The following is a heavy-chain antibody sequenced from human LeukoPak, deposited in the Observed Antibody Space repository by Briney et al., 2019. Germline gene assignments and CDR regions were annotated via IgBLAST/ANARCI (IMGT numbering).Heavy chain of an antibody. Sequence: PGGSLSLSCAASGFTFSSYSMYWVRQAPGKVLGWVSSISSSSSYIYYADSVRGRFTISRDNAKNSLYLQMNSLRAEDTAVYYCARDDGSSGWYDFSGDWGQGTLGTVSS. CDR2: ISSSSSYI. D-gene: IGHD6-19*01. CDR1: GFTFSSYS. V-gene: IGHV3-21*01. J-gene: IGHJ4*02. CDR3: ARDDGSSGWYDFSGD.